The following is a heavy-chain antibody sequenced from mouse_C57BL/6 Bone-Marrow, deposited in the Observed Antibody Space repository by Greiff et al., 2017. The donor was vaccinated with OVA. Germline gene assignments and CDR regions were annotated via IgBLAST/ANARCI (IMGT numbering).Heavy chain of an antibody. J-gene: IGHJ1*03. D-gene: IGHD1-1*01. Sequence: QVQLQQSGAELARPGASVKLSCKASGYTFTSYGISWVKQRTGQGLEWIGEIYPRSGNTYYNEKFKGKATLTADKSSSTAYMELRSLTSEDSAVYFCARDTTVARYWYFDVWGTGTTVTVSS. V-gene: IGHV1-81*01. CDR3: ARDTTVARYWYFDV. CDR2: IYPRSGNT. CDR1: GYTFTSYG.